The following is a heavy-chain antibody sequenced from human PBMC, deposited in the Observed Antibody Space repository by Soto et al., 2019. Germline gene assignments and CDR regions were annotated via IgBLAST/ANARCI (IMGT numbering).Heavy chain of an antibody. CDR2: IIPILGIA. J-gene: IGHJ4*02. CDR3: ARESIAVAGSDSPFTDY. V-gene: IGHV1-69*04. Sequence: SVKVSCKASGGTFSIYTISWVRQAPGQGLEWMGRIIPILGIANYAQKFQGRVTITADKSTSTAYMELSSLRSEDTAVYYCARESIAVAGSDSPFTDYWGQGTLVTVSS. D-gene: IGHD6-19*01. CDR1: GGTFSIYT.